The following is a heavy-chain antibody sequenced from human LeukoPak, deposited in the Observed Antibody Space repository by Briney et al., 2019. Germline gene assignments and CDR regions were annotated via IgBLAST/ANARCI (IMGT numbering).Heavy chain of an antibody. V-gene: IGHV3-23*01. D-gene: IGHD6-13*01. CDR3: TKDGGGAAGSFDY. J-gene: IGHJ4*02. Sequence: GGSLRLSCAASRFTFSSYAMGWVRQPPGKGLEWVSTISGSGGDTFYADSVKGRLTISRDNSKNTLYLQMNSLRVEDTAVYFCTKDGGGAAGSFDYWGQGTVVTVSS. CDR2: ISGSGGDT. CDR1: RFTFSSYA.